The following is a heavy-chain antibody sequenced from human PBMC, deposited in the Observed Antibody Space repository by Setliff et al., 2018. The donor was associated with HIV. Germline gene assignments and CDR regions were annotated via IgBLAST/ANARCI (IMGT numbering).Heavy chain of an antibody. D-gene: IGHD6-13*01. CDR3: ARSNPGITAGLLAY. Sequence: SETLSLTCNISGVSIPTNYWNWIRQPAGKGLEWIGRIYTTGGTNYNPALKSRVTMSIDTSKNQISLKLNSLTAADTATYYCARSNPGITAGLLAYWGPGTRVTAPQ. V-gene: IGHV4-4*07. CDR2: IYTTGGT. CDR1: GVSIPTNY. J-gene: IGHJ4*02.